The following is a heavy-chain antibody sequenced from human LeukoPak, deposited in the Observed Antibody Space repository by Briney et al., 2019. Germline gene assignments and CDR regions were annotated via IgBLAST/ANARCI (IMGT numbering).Heavy chain of an antibody. CDR2: ISYDGSNK. V-gene: IGHV3-30*18. J-gene: IGHJ4*02. CDR1: GFTFSSYG. Sequence: GGSLRLSCAASGFTFSSYGMHWVRQAPGKGLEWVAVISYDGSNKYYADSVKGRFTISRDNSKNTLCLQMNSLRAEDTAVYYCAKDRSITYSSGCFDYWGQGTLVTVSS. D-gene: IGHD6-19*01. CDR3: AKDRSITYSSGCFDY.